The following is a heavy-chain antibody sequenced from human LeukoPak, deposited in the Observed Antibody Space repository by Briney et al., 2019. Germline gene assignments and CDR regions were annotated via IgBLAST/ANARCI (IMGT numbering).Heavy chain of an antibody. J-gene: IGHJ4*02. CDR2: IYYSGST. CDR3: ARGVEWEPRD. CDR1: GGSISSYY. Sequence: KSSETLSLTCTVSGGSISSYYWSWIRQPPGKGLEWIGYIYYSGSTNYNPSLKGRVTISVDTSKNQFSLKLSSVTAADTAVYYCARGVEWEPRDWGQGTLVTVSS. D-gene: IGHD1-26*01. V-gene: IGHV4-59*01.